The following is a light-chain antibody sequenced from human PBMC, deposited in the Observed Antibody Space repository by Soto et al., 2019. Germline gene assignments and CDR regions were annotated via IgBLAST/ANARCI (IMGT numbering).Light chain of an antibody. CDR2: GAS. CDR1: QSLSSSY. CDR3: QQYGSSSPLT. J-gene: IGKJ4*01. V-gene: IGKV3-20*01. Sequence: EIVLTQSPGNLSLSPGERATLSCRASQSLSSSYLAWYQQKPGQAPRLLIYGASSRSTGIPDRFSGSGSGTAFTLTISRLEPEDFAVYYCQQYGSSSPLTFGGGTKVEIK.